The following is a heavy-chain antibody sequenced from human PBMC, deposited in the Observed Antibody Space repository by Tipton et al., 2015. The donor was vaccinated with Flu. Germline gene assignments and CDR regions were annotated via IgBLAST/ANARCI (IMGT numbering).Heavy chain of an antibody. D-gene: IGHD3-3*01. Sequence: TLSLTCAVYGGSFSGYYWSWIRQPPGKGLEWIGYIYYSGSTNYNPSLKSRVTISVDTSKNQFSLKLSSVTAADTAVYYCARGPLGSGYYGYMDVWGKGTTVTVSS. CDR3: ARGPLGSGYYGYMDV. CDR2: IYYSGST. J-gene: IGHJ6*03. V-gene: IGHV4-34*01. CDR1: GGSFSGYY.